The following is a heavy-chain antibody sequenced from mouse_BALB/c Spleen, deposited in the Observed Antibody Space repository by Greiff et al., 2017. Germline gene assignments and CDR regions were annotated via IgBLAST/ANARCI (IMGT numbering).Heavy chain of an antibody. Sequence: EVKLVESGGGLVKPGGSLKLSCAASGFTFSDYYMYWVRQTPEKRLEWVATISDGGSYTYYPDSVKGRFTISRDNAKNNLYLQMSSLKSEDTAMYYCARPPDYYGSSPLFAYWGQGTLVTVSA. J-gene: IGHJ3*01. D-gene: IGHD1-1*01. CDR2: ISDGGSYT. V-gene: IGHV5-4*02. CDR3: ARPPDYYGSSPLFAY. CDR1: GFTFSDYY.